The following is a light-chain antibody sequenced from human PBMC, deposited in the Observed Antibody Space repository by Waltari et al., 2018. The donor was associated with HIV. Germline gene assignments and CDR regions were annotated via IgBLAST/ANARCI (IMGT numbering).Light chain of an antibody. CDR2: GAS. J-gene: IGKJ2*01. Sequence: DIQMTQSPSSLSASVGDRVTITCRASQGISKSLAWYQQKPGKVPELLIYGASTLQSGVPSRFSGSGAGTDVTLTISSLQPEDVATYYCQKSNSAPPYTFGQGTKLEIK. V-gene: IGKV1-27*01. CDR3: QKSNSAPPYT. CDR1: QGISKS.